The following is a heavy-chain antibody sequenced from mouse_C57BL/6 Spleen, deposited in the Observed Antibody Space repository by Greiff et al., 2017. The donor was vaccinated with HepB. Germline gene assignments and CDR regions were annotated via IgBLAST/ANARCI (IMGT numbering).Heavy chain of an antibody. Sequence: EVKLMESGGGLVKPGGSLKLSCAASGFTFSSYTMSWVRQTPEKRLEWVATISGGGGNTYYPDSVKGRFTISRDNAKNTLYLQMSSLRSEDTALYYCAREGNYYDDDDPHWYFDVWGTGTTVTVSS. V-gene: IGHV5-9*01. D-gene: IGHD2-4*01. J-gene: IGHJ1*03. CDR3: AREGNYYDDDDPHWYFDV. CDR2: ISGGGGNT. CDR1: GFTFSSYT.